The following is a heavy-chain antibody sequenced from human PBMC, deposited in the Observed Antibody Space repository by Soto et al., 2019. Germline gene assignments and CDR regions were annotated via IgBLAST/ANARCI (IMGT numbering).Heavy chain of an antibody. V-gene: IGHV4-34*01. CDR1: GGSFSSYY. D-gene: IGHD2-2*02. CDR3: ARGRWRIVVVPAAIRFDYYYYGMDV. CDR2: INHSGST. J-gene: IGHJ6*02. Sequence: SETLSLTSALYGGSFSSYYWSWIRQPPGKGLEWIGEINHSGSTNYNPSLKSRVTISVDTSKNQFSLKLSSVTAADTAVYYCARGRWRIVVVPAAIRFDYYYYGMDVWGQGTTVTVSS.